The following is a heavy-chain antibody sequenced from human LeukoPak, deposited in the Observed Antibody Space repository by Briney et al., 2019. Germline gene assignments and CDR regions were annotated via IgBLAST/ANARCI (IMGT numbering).Heavy chain of an antibody. D-gene: IGHD6-13*01. CDR3: ARDGIAAAASYSDYYYYYMDV. CDR1: GFTFSSYN. V-gene: IGHV3-21*01. J-gene: IGHJ6*03. Sequence: GGSLRLSCAASGFTFSSYNMNWVRQAPGKGLEWVSSITSGSSYIYYADSVKGRFTISRDNAKNSLYLQMNSLRAEDTAVYYCARDGIAAAASYSDYYYYYMDVWGKGTTVTVSS. CDR2: ITSGSSYI.